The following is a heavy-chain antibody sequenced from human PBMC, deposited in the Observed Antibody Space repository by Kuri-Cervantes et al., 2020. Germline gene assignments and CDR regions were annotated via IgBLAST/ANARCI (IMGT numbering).Heavy chain of an antibody. CDR2: IKHSET. CDR1: GFTFSVFW. D-gene: IGHD3-16*01. J-gene: IGHJ4*02. CDR3: TRDDPTQRGDY. Sequence: GGSLRLSCAASGFTFSVFWMHWVRQVPGKGLEWVANIKHSETFYVDSVKGRFTISRDNAKNSLYLQMNSLRAEDTAVYYCTRDDPTQRGDYWGQGTLVTVSS. V-gene: IGHV3-7*03.